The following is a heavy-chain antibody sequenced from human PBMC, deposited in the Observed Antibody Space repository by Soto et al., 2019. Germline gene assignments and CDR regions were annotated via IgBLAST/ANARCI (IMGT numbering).Heavy chain of an antibody. Sequence: PSETLSLTCSVSGGSVSNKTYYWSWIRQPPGKRLEWIGYVYYSGTTNYNPSLKSRVTISVDLSKNQFSLRLSSVTTADTALYYCARTTTVPNTLRSRYFFDYWGQGTLVTVSS. CDR3: ARTTTVPNTLRSRYFFDY. J-gene: IGHJ4*02. CDR1: GGSVSNKTYY. CDR2: VYYSGTT. D-gene: IGHD4-17*01. V-gene: IGHV4-61*01.